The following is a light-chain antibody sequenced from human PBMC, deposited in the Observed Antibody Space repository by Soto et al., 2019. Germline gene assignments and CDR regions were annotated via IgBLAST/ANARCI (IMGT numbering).Light chain of an antibody. J-gene: IGKJ3*01. CDR3: LRRNSYPFP. CDR1: QGIRND. CDR2: AAS. Sequence: DIQMTQFPSSLSASVGDRVTITCRASQGIRNDLGWYQQKPGKAPKRLIYAASSLQGGVTSRFSGSGSGTEVPLSISRLQRGEFPTYSCLRRNSYPFPVGRGAKVDI. V-gene: IGKV1-17*01.